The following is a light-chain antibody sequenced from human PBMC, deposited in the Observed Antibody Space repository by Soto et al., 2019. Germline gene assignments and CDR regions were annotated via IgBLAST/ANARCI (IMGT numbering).Light chain of an antibody. J-gene: IGKJ1*01. Sequence: EILMTQSPATLSVSPGERATLSCRASQSVSSNLAWYQQKPGQAPRLLIYGVSTRATDIPARFSGSGSGTEFTLTISSLQSEDFAVYYCQQYNNWPPTWTFGQGTKVEIK. V-gene: IGKV3-15*01. CDR3: QQYNNWPPTWT. CDR2: GVS. CDR1: QSVSSN.